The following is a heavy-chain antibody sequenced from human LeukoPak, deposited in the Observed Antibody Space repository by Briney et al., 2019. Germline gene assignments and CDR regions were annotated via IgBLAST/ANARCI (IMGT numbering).Heavy chain of an antibody. J-gene: IGHJ3*02. CDR2: IYYRVTS. Sequence: SETLSLTCTVSGDSITTYYWSWIRQPPGQGLEWIGYIYYRVTSDYNPPLKSRVTMSVDMSTSQISLKLSSVTATDTAVYYCARVGHSDAFDIWGQGTMVTVSS. V-gene: IGHV4-59*01. CDR1: GDSITTYY. CDR3: ARVGHSDAFDI. D-gene: IGHD4-23*01.